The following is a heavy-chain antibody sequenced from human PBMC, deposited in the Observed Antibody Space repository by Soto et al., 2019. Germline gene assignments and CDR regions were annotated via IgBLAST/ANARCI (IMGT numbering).Heavy chain of an antibody. J-gene: IGHJ4*02. CDR3: ARDPSAGMTPLDY. D-gene: IGHD3-10*01. Sequence: QVQLVQSGAEVKKPGASVKVSCKASGYTFTGYYMHWVRQAPGQGLEWMGWINPNSGGTNYAQKFQGWVTMTRDTSLSTAYMELSRLRSDDTAVYYCARDPSAGMTPLDYWGQGTLVTVSS. CDR2: INPNSGGT. CDR1: GYTFTGYY. V-gene: IGHV1-2*04.